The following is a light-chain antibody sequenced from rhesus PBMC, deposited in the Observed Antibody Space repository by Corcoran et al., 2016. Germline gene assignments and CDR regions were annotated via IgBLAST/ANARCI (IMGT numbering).Light chain of an antibody. Sequence: DIQMTQSPSSLSASVGDRVTITCRASQGITNDLAWYQQKPGEISKLLIYEASSLQSGIPSRFSGSGSGTDFTLTISSLQSEDFATYYCQHYYSTPYSFGQGTKVEIK. CDR1: QGITND. V-gene: IGKV1-25*01. CDR3: QHYYSTPYS. CDR2: EAS. J-gene: IGKJ2*01.